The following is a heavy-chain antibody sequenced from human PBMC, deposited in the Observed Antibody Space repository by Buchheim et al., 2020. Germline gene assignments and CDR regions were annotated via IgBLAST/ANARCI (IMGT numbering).Heavy chain of an antibody. J-gene: IGHJ5*02. D-gene: IGHD3-3*01. Sequence: QVQLQESGPGLVKPSETLSLTCTVSGGSISSYYWSWIRQPPGKGLEWIGYIYYSGSTNYNPSLKSRVTILVDTSKNQFSLKLSSVTAADTAVYYCARELRFLEWLPRENWFDPWGQGTL. CDR2: IYYSGST. CDR1: GGSISSYY. CDR3: ARELRFLEWLPRENWFDP. V-gene: IGHV4-59*01.